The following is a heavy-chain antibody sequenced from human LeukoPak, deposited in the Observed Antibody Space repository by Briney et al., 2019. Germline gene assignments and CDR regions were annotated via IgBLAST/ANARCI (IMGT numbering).Heavy chain of an antibody. V-gene: IGHV4-30-2*01. CDR1: GGSISSGGYY. Sequence: SQTLSLTCTVSGGSISSGGYYWSWIRQPPGKGLEWIGYIYNSGSTYYNPSLKSRVTISVDRSKNQFSLKLSSVTAADTAVYYCARVSPPYYDFWSGPHGPWGQGTLVTVSS. CDR3: ARVSPPYYDFWSGPHGP. D-gene: IGHD3-3*01. J-gene: IGHJ5*02. CDR2: IYNSGST.